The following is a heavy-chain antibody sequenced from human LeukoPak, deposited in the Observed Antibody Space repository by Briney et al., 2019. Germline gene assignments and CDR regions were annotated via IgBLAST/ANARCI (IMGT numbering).Heavy chain of an antibody. CDR3: VRSGTLILYYYYYYMDV. J-gene: IGHJ6*03. CDR2: INHSGST. V-gene: IGHV4-34*01. Sequence: SETLSLTCAVYGGSFSGYYWSWIRQPPGKGLEWIGEINHSGSTNYNPSLKSRVTISVDTSKNQFSLKLSSVTAADTAVYYCVRSGTLILYYYYYYMDVWGKGTTVTVSS. D-gene: IGHD3-22*01. CDR1: GGSFSGYY.